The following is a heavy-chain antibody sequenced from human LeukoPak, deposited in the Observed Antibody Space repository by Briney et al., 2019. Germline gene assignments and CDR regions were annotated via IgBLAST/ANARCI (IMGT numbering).Heavy chain of an antibody. D-gene: IGHD1-1*01. CDR2: IMPIFGTA. V-gene: IGHV1-69*05. J-gene: IGHJ4*02. CDR3: ASSTERYFVY. CDR1: RGTFISYA. Sequence: AASVTVSFKPSRGTFISYAISWVRQAPGQGLEWMGGIMPIFGTANYAQKFQGRVTITTDESTSTAYMELRSLRSEGTAVYYCASSTERYFVYWGQGTLVTVSS.